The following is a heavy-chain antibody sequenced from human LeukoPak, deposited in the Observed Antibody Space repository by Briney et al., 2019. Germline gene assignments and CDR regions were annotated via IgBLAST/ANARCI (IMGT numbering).Heavy chain of an antibody. CDR3: AAGYYDSSGYQELYYYYYMDV. V-gene: IGHV1-58*01. J-gene: IGHJ6*03. CDR1: GFTFTSSA. D-gene: IGHD3-22*01. CDR2: IVVGSGNT. Sequence: SVKVSCKASGFTFTSSAVQWVRQARGQRLEWIGWIVVGSGNTNYAQKFQERVTITRDMSTSTAYMELSSLRSEDTAVYYCAAGYYDSSGYQELYYYYYMDVWGKGTTVTVSS.